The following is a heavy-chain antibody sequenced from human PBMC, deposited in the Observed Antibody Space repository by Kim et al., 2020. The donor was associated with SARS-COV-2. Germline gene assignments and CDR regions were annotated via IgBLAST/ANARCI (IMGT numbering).Heavy chain of an antibody. V-gene: IGHV3-74*01. D-gene: IGHD6-19*01. Sequence: GGSLRLSCAASGFSFSTYWMHWVRQAPGKGLVWVSRINSDGSSTNYADSVKGRFTISRDNAKNTLYLQMNSLRAEDTAVYYCARDLSSSGGTGYWGQGTLVTVSS. CDR3: ARDLSSSGGTGY. CDR1: GFSFSTYW. J-gene: IGHJ4*02. CDR2: INSDGSST.